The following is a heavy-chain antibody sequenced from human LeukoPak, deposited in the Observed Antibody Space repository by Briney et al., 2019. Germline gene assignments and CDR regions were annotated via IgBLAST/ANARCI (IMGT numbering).Heavy chain of an antibody. D-gene: IGHD2-21*01. Sequence: GESLKISCEGSGYSFTSYWIGWVRQMPGKGLEWMGIIYPSDSDIRYSPSFQGQVTISADKSISTAYLQWSSLKASDTAMYYCARLFASCHWHWGQGTLVTVSS. CDR3: ARLFASCHWH. CDR2: IYPSDSDI. J-gene: IGHJ4*02. V-gene: IGHV5-51*01. CDR1: GYSFTSYW.